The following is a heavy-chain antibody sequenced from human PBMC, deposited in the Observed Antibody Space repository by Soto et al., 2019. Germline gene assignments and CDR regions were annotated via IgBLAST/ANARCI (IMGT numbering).Heavy chain of an antibody. J-gene: IGHJ6*02. CDR1: GYTFTSYD. D-gene: IGHD1-1*01. Sequence: RASVKVSCKASGYTFTSYDINWVRQATGQGLEWMGWMNPNSGNTCYAQKFQGRVTMTRNTSISTAYMELSSLRSEDTAVYYCAREGDGTLYYYYYGMDVWGQGTTVTVSS. CDR2: MNPNSGNT. CDR3: AREGDGTLYYYYYGMDV. V-gene: IGHV1-8*01.